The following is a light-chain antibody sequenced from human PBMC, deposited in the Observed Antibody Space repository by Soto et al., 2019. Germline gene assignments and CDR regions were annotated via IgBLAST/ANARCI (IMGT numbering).Light chain of an antibody. J-gene: IGKJ4*01. CDR1: QSVLYSSKNKNY. CDR2: WAS. Sequence: DIVMTQSPDSLSVSLGERATINCKSSQSVLYSSKNKNYLAWYQQKPGQPPKLLIYWASTRESGVPDRFSGSGSGTDFTLTISSLQAEDVAVYYCQQYSTTPLLTFGGGTKVEI. CDR3: QQYSTTPLLT. V-gene: IGKV4-1*01.